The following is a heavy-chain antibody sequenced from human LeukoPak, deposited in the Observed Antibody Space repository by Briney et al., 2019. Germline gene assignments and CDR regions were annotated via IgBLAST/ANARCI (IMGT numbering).Heavy chain of an antibody. Sequence: GESLRLSCAASGFTFSSYAMHWVRQAPGKGLEWVAVISYDGSNKYYADSVKGRFTISRDNSKNTLYLQMNSLRAEDTAVYYCAGGGVEMATMIDYWGQGTLVTVSS. CDR3: AGGGVEMATMIDY. J-gene: IGHJ4*02. V-gene: IGHV3-30-3*01. D-gene: IGHD5-24*01. CDR2: ISYDGSNK. CDR1: GFTFSSYA.